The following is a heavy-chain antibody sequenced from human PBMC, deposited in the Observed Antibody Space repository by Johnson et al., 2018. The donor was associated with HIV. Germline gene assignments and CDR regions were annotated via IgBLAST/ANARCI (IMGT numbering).Heavy chain of an antibody. CDR1: GFTFSSDW. CDR3: ARGKKQWLDEDAFDI. D-gene: IGHD6-19*01. CDR2: INSDGSST. V-gene: IGHV3-74*02. Sequence: EVQLVESGGGLVQPGGSLRLSCAASGFTFSSDWMHWVRQAPGKGLVWVSRINSDGSSTSYADSVKGRFTTSRDNAKNTLYLQMHSLRAEDTAVYYCARGKKQWLDEDAFDIWGQGTMVTVSS. J-gene: IGHJ3*02.